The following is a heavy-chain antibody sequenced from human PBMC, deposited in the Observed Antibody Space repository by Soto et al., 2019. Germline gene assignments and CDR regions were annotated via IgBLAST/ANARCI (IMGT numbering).Heavy chain of an antibody. V-gene: IGHV3-21*01. D-gene: IGHD2-2*02. CDR3: AREYTAWPLAYGLDV. CDR2: ISSRSDI. Sequence: GGSLRLACVCSGFTFSTYSIHWARQAPGKGLEWVSSISSRSDIYYANSVKGRFTISRDNAKNSVSLQMNSLRAEDTAVYYCAREYTAWPLAYGLDVWGQGTTVTVS. J-gene: IGHJ6*02. CDR1: GFTFSTYS.